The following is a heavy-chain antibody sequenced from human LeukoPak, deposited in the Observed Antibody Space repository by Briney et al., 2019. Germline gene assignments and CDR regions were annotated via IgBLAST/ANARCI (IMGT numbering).Heavy chain of an antibody. V-gene: IGHV1-2*02. CDR3: ARKGKMPQNNLYYFDY. J-gene: IGHJ4*02. CDR1: GYTFTGYY. Sequence: GASVKVSCKASGYTFTGYYMHWVRQAPGQGLEWMGWINPNSGGTNYAQKFQGRVTMTRDTSISTAYMELSRLRSDDTAVYYCARKGKMPQNNLYYFDYWGQGTLVTVSS. D-gene: IGHD1-1*01. CDR2: INPNSGGT.